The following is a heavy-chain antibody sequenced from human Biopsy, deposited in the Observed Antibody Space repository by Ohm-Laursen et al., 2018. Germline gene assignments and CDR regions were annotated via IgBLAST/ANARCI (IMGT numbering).Heavy chain of an antibody. J-gene: IGHJ2*01. Sequence: GSLRLSCAASGFTVYNNYMTWVRQAPGKGLEWVSGISSSGNSTYYAGSVKGRFTISRDNSKNTLYMQLNSLRVGDTAVYYCAKDRRTMRIWYFDLWGRGTLVTVSS. D-gene: IGHD4/OR15-4a*01. CDR1: GFTVYNNY. V-gene: IGHV3-23*01. CDR3: AKDRRTMRIWYFDL. CDR2: ISSSGNST.